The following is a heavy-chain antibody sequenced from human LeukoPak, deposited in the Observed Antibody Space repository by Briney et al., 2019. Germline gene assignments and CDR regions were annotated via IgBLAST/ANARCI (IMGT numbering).Heavy chain of an antibody. Sequence: PSETLSLTCTVSGGSISSSSYYWGWIRQPPGKGLEWIGSIYYSGSTYYNPSLKSRVTISVDTSKNQFSLKLSSVTAADTAVYYCARQDQYNWYLAHFDYWGQGTLVTVSS. CDR3: ARQDQYNWYLAHFDY. V-gene: IGHV4-39*01. D-gene: IGHD1-1*01. CDR1: GGSISSSSYY. J-gene: IGHJ4*02. CDR2: IYYSGST.